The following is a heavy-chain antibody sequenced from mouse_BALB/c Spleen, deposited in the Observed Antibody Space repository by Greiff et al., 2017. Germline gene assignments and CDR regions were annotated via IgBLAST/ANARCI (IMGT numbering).Heavy chain of an antibody. CDR1: GFNIKDTY. J-gene: IGHJ3*01. CDR3: ARGAYYGNYRFAY. CDR2: IDPANGNT. Sequence: EVQVVESGAELVKPGASVKLSCTASGFNIKDTYMHWVKQRPEQGLEWIGRIDPANGNTKYDPKFQGKATITADTSSNTAYLQLSSLTSEDTAVYYCARGAYYGNYRFAYWGQGTLVTVSA. V-gene: IGHV14-3*02. D-gene: IGHD2-10*01.